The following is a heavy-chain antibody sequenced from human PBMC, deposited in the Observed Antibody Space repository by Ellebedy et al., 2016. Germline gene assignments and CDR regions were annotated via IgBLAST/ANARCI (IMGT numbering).Heavy chain of an antibody. J-gene: IGHJ5*02. CDR3: ARGRSGYRTYDP. CDR2: IYTSGST. V-gene: IGHV4-59*10. CDR1: GGSFSGYY. Sequence: SETLSLXCAVYGGSFSGYYWSWIRQPAGKGLEWIGRIYTSGSTNYNPSLKSRVTISVDTSKNQFSLKLSSVTAADTAVYYCARGRSGYRTYDPWGQGTLVTVSS. D-gene: IGHD5-18*01.